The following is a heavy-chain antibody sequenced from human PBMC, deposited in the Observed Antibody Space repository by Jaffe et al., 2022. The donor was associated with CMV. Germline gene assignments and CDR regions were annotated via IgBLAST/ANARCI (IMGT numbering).Heavy chain of an antibody. J-gene: IGHJ3*01. CDR3: ARDFPEVGRGAFDV. D-gene: IGHD1-26*01. Sequence: EVQLVESGGGLVQPGGSLRLSCVASEFTLDAFWVTWVRQAPGKGLEWVANIRQDGNDKNYGHSVNGRFTISRDNARNSVYLQMNRLRVEDTAMYFCARDFPEVGRGAFDVWGHGTMVTVSS. CDR2: IRQDGNDK. CDR1: EFTLDAFW. V-gene: IGHV3-7*03.